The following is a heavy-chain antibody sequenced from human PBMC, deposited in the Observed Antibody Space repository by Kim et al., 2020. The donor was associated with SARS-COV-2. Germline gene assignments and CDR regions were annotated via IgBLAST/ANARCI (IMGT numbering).Heavy chain of an antibody. D-gene: IGHD3-9*01. CDR2: VSSDGSDK. CDR1: GFTFSSHG. V-gene: IGHV3-30*18. J-gene: IGHJ6*02. CDR3: AKGGSFWLWALGAMDV. Sequence: GGSLRLSCAASGFTFSSHGMHWVRQAPGKGLEWVTDVSSDGSDKYYADSVKGRFTISRDNSKNTVYLQMNSLRAEDTAVYYCAKGGSFWLWALGAMDVWGQGTTVTVSS.